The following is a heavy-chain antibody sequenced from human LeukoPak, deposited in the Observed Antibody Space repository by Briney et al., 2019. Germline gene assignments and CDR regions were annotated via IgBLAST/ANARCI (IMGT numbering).Heavy chain of an antibody. CDR3: ARGSLYDFWSGYAGGYYFDY. Sequence: SETLSLTCTVSGGSISSSSYYWGWIRQPPGKGLEWIGSIYYSGSTYYNPSLKSRVTISVDTSKNQFSLKLSSVTAADTAVYYCARGSLYDFWSGYAGGYYFDYWGQGTLVTVSS. CDR1: GGSISSSSYY. D-gene: IGHD3-3*01. J-gene: IGHJ4*02. CDR2: IYYSGST. V-gene: IGHV4-39*07.